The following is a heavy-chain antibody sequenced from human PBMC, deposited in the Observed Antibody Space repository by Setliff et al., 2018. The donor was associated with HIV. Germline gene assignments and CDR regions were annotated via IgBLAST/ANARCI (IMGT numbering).Heavy chain of an antibody. V-gene: IGHV1-69*13. CDR3: AVGDYVWGSYRLDF. D-gene: IGHD3-16*02. CDR1: GGTFSNYA. J-gene: IGHJ4*02. Sequence: SVKVSCKASGGTFSNYAFSWVRLAPGQGLEWMGGIIPVFDTTNYEKKFRDRVTITADESTSTVYLELISLRSEDTAVYYCAVGDYVWGSYRLDFWRQGTLVTVSS. CDR2: IIPVFDTT.